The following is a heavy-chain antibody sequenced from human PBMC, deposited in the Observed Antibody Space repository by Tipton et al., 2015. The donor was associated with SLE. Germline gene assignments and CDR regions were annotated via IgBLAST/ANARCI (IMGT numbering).Heavy chain of an antibody. Sequence: TLSLTCTVSGGSISSGSYYWTWIRQPAGKGLEWIGRMYTSGSTNYNPSLKSRVTISVDTSKNQFSLKLSSVTAADTAVYYCARQVGSGWAFDYWGQGTLVTVSS. CDR1: GGSISSGSYY. V-gene: IGHV4-61*02. CDR3: ARQVGSGWAFDY. J-gene: IGHJ4*02. D-gene: IGHD6-19*01. CDR2: MYTSGST.